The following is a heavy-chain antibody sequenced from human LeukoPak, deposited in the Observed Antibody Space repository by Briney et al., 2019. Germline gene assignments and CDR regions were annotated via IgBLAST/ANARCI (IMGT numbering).Heavy chain of an antibody. Sequence: PSETLSLTCAVYGGSFSGYYWSWIRQPPGKGLEWIGEINHSGSTNYNPSLKSRVTISVDTSKNQFSLKLSSVTAADTAVYYCARETTVTLFFDYWGQGTLVTVSS. V-gene: IGHV4-34*01. J-gene: IGHJ4*02. CDR1: GGSFSGYY. D-gene: IGHD4-17*01. CDR2: INHSGST. CDR3: ARETTVTLFFDY.